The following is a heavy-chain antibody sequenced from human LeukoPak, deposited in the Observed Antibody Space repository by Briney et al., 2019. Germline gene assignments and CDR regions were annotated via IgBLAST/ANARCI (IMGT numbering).Heavy chain of an antibody. J-gene: IGHJ3*02. CDR3: ASNRVAIQVDAFDI. V-gene: IGHV3-48*01. Sequence: GGSLRLSCAASGFIFSSYSMNWVRQAPGKGLEWVSYISSSSSTIYYADSVKGRFTISRDNAKNSLYLQMNSLRAEDTAVYYCASNRVAIQVDAFDIWGQGTLVTVSS. CDR1: GFIFSSYS. CDR2: ISSSSSTI. D-gene: IGHD2-21*01.